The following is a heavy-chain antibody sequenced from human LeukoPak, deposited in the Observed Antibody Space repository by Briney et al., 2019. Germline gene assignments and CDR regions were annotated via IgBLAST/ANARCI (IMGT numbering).Heavy chain of an antibody. V-gene: IGHV3-74*01. CDR3: TRVGYIDEGIDY. CDR2: ISPTGSTT. J-gene: IGHJ4*02. D-gene: IGHD5-24*01. CDR1: GFSFSGHW. Sequence: PGGSLRLSCTASGFSFSGHWMHWARQLPGEGLVWVSRISPTGSTTSYADSVKGRFTISRDNAKNSLYLQMNSLRAEDTAIYYCTRVGYIDEGIDYWGQGTLVTVSS.